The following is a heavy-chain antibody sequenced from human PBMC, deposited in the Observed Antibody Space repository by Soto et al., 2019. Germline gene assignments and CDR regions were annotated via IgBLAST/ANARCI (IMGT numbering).Heavy chain of an antibody. CDR1: GLTFTDYW. Sequence: PGGCLRLSCVTYGLTFTDYWMSWVRQAPGKGLEWVANIKQDESEKNYLDSVKGRFTISRDNAKNSLYLQMNSLRAEDTAVYYCASDRFRGTYYLRGVTYFFEEWGQGAPVTVSS. D-gene: IGHD1-26*01. J-gene: IGHJ4*02. CDR3: ASDRFRGTYYLRGVTYFFEE. V-gene: IGHV3-7*03. CDR2: IKQDESEK.